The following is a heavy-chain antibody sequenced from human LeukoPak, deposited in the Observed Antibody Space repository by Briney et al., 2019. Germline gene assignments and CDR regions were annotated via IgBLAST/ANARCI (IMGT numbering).Heavy chain of an antibody. CDR3: AMIAAAGDYDY. Sequence: GGSLRLSCAASGFTFSSYSMNWVRQVPGKGLEWASSISSSSSYIYYADSVKGRFTISRDNAKNSLYLQMNSLRAEDTAVYYCAMIAAAGDYDYWGQGTLVTVSS. CDR1: GFTFSSYS. D-gene: IGHD6-13*01. CDR2: ISSSSSYI. J-gene: IGHJ4*02. V-gene: IGHV3-21*01.